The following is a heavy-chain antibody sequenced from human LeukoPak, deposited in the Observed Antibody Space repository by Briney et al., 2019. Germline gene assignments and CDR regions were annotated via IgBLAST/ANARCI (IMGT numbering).Heavy chain of an antibody. CDR2: INTNTGNP. Sequence: ASVKVSCKASGYTFTSYAMNWVRQAPGQGLKWMGWINTNTGNPTYAQGFTGRFVFSLDTSVSTAYLQISSLKAEDTAVYYCASLVATRLTTPDGMDVWGQGTTVTVSS. V-gene: IGHV7-4-1*02. D-gene: IGHD5-12*01. CDR1: GYTFTSYA. CDR3: ASLVATRLTTPDGMDV. J-gene: IGHJ6*02.